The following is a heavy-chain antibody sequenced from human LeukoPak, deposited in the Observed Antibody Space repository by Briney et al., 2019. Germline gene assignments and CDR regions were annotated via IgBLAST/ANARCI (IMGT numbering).Heavy chain of an antibody. D-gene: IGHD3-22*01. CDR1: EFTFSSYS. CDR2: ISTSSTTI. V-gene: IGHV3-48*01. Sequence: HPGGSLRLSCAASEFTFSSYSMNWVRQAPGKGLEWVSYISTSSTTIYYADSVKGRFTISRDNAKNSLYLQMNSLRAEDTAVYYCARGNSYDSSGYPEYFQNWGQGTLVTVSS. CDR3: ARGNSYDSSGYPEYFQN. J-gene: IGHJ1*01.